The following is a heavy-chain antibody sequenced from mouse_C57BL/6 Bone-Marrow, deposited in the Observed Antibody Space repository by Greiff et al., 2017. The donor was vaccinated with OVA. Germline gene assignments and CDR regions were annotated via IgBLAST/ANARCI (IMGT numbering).Heavy chain of an antibody. CDR2: IYPGNSDT. D-gene: IGHD2-4*01. V-gene: IGHV1-5*01. Sequence: VQLQQSGTVLARPGASVKMSCKTSGYTFTSYWMHWVKQRPGQGLEWIGAIYPGNSDTSYNQKFKGKAKLTAVTSASTAYMELSSLTNEDSAVYYGTSIYYDYDGDPYAMDYWGQGTSVTVSS. J-gene: IGHJ4*01. CDR3: TSIYYDYDGDPYAMDY. CDR1: GYTFTSYW.